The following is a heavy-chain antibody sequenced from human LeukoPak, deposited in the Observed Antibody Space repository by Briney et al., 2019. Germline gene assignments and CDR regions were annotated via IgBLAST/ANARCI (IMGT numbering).Heavy chain of an antibody. V-gene: IGHV1-2*02. Sequence: ASVKVSCKASGYTFTDYYMQWVRQAPGQGLEWMGWFSPNSGGTNYAQKFQGRVTMTRDTSISTAYMELSRPRSDDTAVYYCARDFKKSLDYWGQGTLVTVSS. CDR3: ARDFKKSLDY. J-gene: IGHJ4*02. CDR2: FSPNSGGT. CDR1: GYTFTDYY.